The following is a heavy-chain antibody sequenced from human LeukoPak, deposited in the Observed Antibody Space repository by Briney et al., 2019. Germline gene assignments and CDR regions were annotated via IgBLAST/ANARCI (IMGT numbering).Heavy chain of an antibody. Sequence: GGSLRLSCAASGFTFSDYYMSWIRQAPGKGLEWVSYISSSGSTIYYADSVKGRFTISRDNAKNSLYLQMNSLRAEDTAVYFCAKFYFDSSGYYDVFDIWGQGTMVTVSS. D-gene: IGHD3-22*01. CDR3: AKFYFDSSGYYDVFDI. CDR2: ISSSGSTI. V-gene: IGHV3-11*01. J-gene: IGHJ3*02. CDR1: GFTFSDYY.